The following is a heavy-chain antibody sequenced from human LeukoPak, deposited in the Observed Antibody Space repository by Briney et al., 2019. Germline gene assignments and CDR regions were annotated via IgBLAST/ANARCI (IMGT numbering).Heavy chain of an antibody. CDR3: AREGGSGTYGRFDP. V-gene: IGHV4-59*11. CDR1: GGSISSHY. D-gene: IGHD1-26*01. Sequence: SETLSLTCTVSGGSISSHYWSWIRQPPGKGLEWIGYISYSGSTNYNPSLKSRVTISVDTSKNQFSLKLSSVTAADTAVYYCAREGGSGTYGRFDPWGQGTLVTVSS. J-gene: IGHJ5*02. CDR2: ISYSGST.